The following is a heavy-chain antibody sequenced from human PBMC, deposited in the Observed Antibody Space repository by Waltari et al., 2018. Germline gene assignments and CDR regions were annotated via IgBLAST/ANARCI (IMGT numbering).Heavy chain of an antibody. CDR3: AKGYYYDSSGYNDAFDI. J-gene: IGHJ3*02. CDR1: GFSYDAYA. Sequence: EVQLVESGGGLVQPGRSLRLSCAASGFSYDAYAMHWVRQAPGKGLEWVSGISGNSGSKGYADSVKGRFTISRDNAKNSLYVQMNSLRAEDMAMYYCAKGYYYDSSGYNDAFDIWGQGTMVTVSS. CDR2: ISGNSGSK. V-gene: IGHV3-9*03. D-gene: IGHD3-22*01.